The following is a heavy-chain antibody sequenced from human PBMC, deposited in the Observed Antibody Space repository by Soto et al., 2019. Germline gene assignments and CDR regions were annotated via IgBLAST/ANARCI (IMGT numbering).Heavy chain of an antibody. J-gene: IGHJ4*02. V-gene: IGHV4-39*01. Sequence: SETLSLTCTVSGGSISSSSYYWGWIRQPPGKGLEWIGSIFYSGTTYYNPSLKSRVTISVDTSKNQFSLKLSSVTAADTAVYYCASFRTRHFDYWGQGTLVT. CDR3: ASFRTRHFDY. D-gene: IGHD4-17*01. CDR2: IFYSGTT. CDR1: GGSISSSSYY.